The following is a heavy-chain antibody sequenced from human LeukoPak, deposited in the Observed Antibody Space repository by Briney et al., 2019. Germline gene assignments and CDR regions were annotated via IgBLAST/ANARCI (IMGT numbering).Heavy chain of an antibody. D-gene: IGHD1-26*01. J-gene: IGHJ4*02. CDR3: QSTLNRGSYYGLDY. Sequence: KASQTLSLTCAISGDSVSSNSAAWNWIRQSPSRGLEWLGRTYYRSKWYNDYAVSVKSRITINPDTSKNQFSLKLSSVTAADTAVYARQSTLNRGSYYGLDYWGQGTLVTVSS. V-gene: IGHV6-1*01. CDR1: GDSVSSNSAA. CDR2: TYYRSKWYN.